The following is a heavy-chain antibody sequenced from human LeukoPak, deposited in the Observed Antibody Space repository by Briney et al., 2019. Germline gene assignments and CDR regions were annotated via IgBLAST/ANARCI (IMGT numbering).Heavy chain of an antibody. J-gene: IGHJ6*02. Sequence: GGSLRLSCAASGFTVSSNYMSWVRQAPGKGLEWVANIKQDGSEKYYVDSVKGRFTISRDNAKNSLYLQMNSLRAEDTAVYYCARDSRIAVSQRGRYYYYGLDVWGQGTTVTVSS. CDR1: GFTVSSNY. V-gene: IGHV3-7*04. CDR3: ARDSRIAVSQRGRYYYYGLDV. D-gene: IGHD6-19*01. CDR2: IKQDGSEK.